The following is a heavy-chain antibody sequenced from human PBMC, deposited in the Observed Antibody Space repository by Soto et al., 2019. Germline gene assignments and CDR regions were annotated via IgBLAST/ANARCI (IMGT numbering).Heavy chain of an antibody. D-gene: IGHD3-10*01. CDR1: GFTFNIYA. Sequence: EVQLLESGGGLVQPGGSLRLSCAASGFTFNIYAMSWVRQAPGKGLEWVSAISASGATTYYADSVKGRFTMSRDNSKNTLYLQMNSLRAEDTAVYYCAKDRLGSGNWFDPWGQGTLVTVSS. V-gene: IGHV3-23*01. J-gene: IGHJ5*02. CDR2: ISASGATT. CDR3: AKDRLGSGNWFDP.